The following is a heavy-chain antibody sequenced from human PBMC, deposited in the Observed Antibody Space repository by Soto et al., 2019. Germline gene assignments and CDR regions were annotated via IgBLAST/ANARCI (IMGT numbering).Heavy chain of an antibody. CDR1: GFTFSTYT. CDR2: ISGSGGSLRDP. V-gene: IGHV3-23*01. J-gene: IGHJ4*02. Sequence: EVQLLEFGGGLVQPGGSLRLSCVASGFTFSTYTMSWVRQAPGKGLEWVSVISGSGGSLRDPSYADSVQGRFSISRDNPKNTLYLQMNSLRGGNTAMYYCAKARCTTANCCVPDYWGQGTLVTVSS. CDR3: AKARCTTANCCVPDY. D-gene: IGHD2-8*01.